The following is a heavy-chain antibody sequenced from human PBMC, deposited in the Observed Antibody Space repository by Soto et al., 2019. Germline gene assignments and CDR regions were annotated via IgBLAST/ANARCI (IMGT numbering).Heavy chain of an antibody. CDR2: ISSSSSYI. CDR3: ASRGYSYGEPDY. CDR1: GFTFSSYI. J-gene: IGHJ4*02. D-gene: IGHD5-18*01. V-gene: IGHV3-21*01. Sequence: PGGSLRLSCAASGFTFSSYIMNWVRQAPGKGLEWVSSISSSSSYIYYADSVKGRFTISRDNAKNSLYLQMNSLRAEDTAVYYCASRGYSYGEPDYWGQGTLVTVSS.